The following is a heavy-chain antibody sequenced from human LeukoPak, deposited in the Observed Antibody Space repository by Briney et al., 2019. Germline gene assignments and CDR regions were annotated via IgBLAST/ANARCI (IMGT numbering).Heavy chain of an antibody. CDR1: GFTFSTYA. D-gene: IGHD2-15*01. V-gene: IGHV3-30-3*01. J-gene: IGHJ4*02. CDR2: LSYDGSDK. CDR3: ARDLSNQLLLFDY. Sequence: GSSLTLSCAGSGFTFSTYAMHWLRQAPGKGLEWVAGLSYDGSDKHFADSVKGRFTISRDNSKNTLYLQMNSLRPEDTAVYFCARDLSNQLLLFDYWGQGTLVTVSS.